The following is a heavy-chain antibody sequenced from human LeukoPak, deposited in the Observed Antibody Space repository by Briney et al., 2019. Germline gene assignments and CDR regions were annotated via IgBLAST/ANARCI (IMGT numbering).Heavy chain of an antibody. J-gene: IGHJ3*01. V-gene: IGHV4-59*01. Sequence: PSETLSLTCAVYGGSFSNYYWSWIRQPPGKGLEWIGYIYYSGSTNYNPSLKSRVTISVDTSKNQFPLKLSSVTAADTAVYSCAATKGAVYAFDVWGQGTMVTVSS. D-gene: IGHD1-26*01. CDR3: AATKGAVYAFDV. CDR2: IYYSGST. CDR1: GGSFSNYY.